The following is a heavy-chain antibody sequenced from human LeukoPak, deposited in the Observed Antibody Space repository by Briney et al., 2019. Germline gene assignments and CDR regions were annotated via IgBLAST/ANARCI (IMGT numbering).Heavy chain of an antibody. J-gene: IGHJ3*02. CDR1: GYTFTGYY. D-gene: IGHD5-18*01. CDR3: AREGKYSYGYVDAFDI. Sequence: ASVKVSCKASGYTFTGYYMHWVRQAPGQGLEWMGWINPNSGGTNYAQKFQGWVTMTRDTSISTAYMELSRLRSDDTAVYYCAREGKYSYGYVDAFDIWGQGTMVTVSS. CDR2: INPNSGGT. V-gene: IGHV1-2*04.